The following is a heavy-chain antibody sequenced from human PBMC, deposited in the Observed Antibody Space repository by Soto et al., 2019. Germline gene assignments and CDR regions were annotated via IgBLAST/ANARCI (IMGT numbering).Heavy chain of an antibody. CDR2: ISAYNGNT. D-gene: IGHD2-2*01. Sequence: ASVKVSCKASGYTFTSYGISWVRQAPGQGLEWMGWISAYNGNTNYAQKLQGRVTMTTDTSTSTAYMELRSLRSDDTAVYYCARHDCISTSCYYYYYYSMDVWGQGTTVTVS. CDR3: ARHDCISTSCYYYYYYSMDV. J-gene: IGHJ6*02. V-gene: IGHV1-18*01. CDR1: GYTFTSYG.